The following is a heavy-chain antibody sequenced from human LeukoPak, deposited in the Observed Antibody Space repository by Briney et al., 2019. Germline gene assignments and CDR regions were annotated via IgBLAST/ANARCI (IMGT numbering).Heavy chain of an antibody. V-gene: IGHV1-58*01. Sequence: ASVKVSCKASGFTFTSSAVQWVRQARGQRLGWIGWIVVGSGNTNYAQKFQERVTITRDMSTSTAYMELSSLRSEDTAVYYCAAGIAAGTTPGYYYYMDVWGKGTTVTVSS. CDR2: IVVGSGNT. J-gene: IGHJ6*03. CDR1: GFTFTSSA. D-gene: IGHD6-13*01. CDR3: AAGIAAGTTPGYYYYMDV.